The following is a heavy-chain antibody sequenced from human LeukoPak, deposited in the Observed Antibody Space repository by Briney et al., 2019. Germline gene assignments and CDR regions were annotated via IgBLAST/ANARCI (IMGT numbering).Heavy chain of an antibody. J-gene: IGHJ4*02. CDR1: GYIFTAYY. CDR3: ARSREVPHFDL. Sequence: ASVKVSCKASGYIFTAYYVQWVRQAPGQGPEWMGWINPNSGGTKYAQNFQGRVTMTRDTSISTAYMELSGLESDDTAVYYCARSREVPHFDLWGQGTLVTVSS. D-gene: IGHD1-26*01. V-gene: IGHV1-2*02. CDR2: INPNSGGT.